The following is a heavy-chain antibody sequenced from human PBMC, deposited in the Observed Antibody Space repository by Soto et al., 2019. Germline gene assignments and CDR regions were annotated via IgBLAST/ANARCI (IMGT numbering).Heavy chain of an antibody. CDR2: INHSGST. Sequence: SVTHCLPRAGEGGNFSSYHWSSIRQPPEKRLEWIGEINHSGSTYYTPSLKSRVTISVDTSKNQFSLKLSSVTAADTAVYFCAREGGRYCTGGSCQVDYWGQGTLVTVSS. CDR1: GGNFSSYH. D-gene: IGHD2-15*01. V-gene: IGHV4-34*01. J-gene: IGHJ4*02. CDR3: AREGGRYCTGGSCQVDY.